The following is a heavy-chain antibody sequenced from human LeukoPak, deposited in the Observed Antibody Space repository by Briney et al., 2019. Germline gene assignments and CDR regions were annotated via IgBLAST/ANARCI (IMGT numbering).Heavy chain of an antibody. J-gene: IGHJ4*02. D-gene: IGHD4-23*01. CDR1: GFTFSSYW. CDR2: IKQDGSEK. V-gene: IGHV3-7*03. Sequence: QPGGSLRLSCAASGFTFSSYWMSWVRQAPGKGLEWVANIKQDGSEKYYVDSVKGRFTISRDNAKNSLYLQMNSLRAEDTAVYYCARGLGDYGGKGLFDYWGQGTLVTVSS. CDR3: ARGLGDYGGKGLFDY.